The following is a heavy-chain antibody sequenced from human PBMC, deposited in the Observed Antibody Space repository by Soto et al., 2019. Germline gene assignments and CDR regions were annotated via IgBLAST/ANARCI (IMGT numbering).Heavy chain of an antibody. CDR1: GGSISSYY. CDR2: IYYSGST. Sequence: QVQLQESGPGLVKPSETLSLTCTVSGGSISSYYWSWIRQPPGKGLEWIGYIYYSGSTNYNPSLKSRVTITVDTYKNQFSLKLGSVTAADTAVYYCAREGGYRGGGHQGWFDPWGQGTLVTVSS. V-gene: IGHV4-59*01. CDR3: AREGGYRGGGHQGWFDP. J-gene: IGHJ5*02. D-gene: IGHD3-16*01.